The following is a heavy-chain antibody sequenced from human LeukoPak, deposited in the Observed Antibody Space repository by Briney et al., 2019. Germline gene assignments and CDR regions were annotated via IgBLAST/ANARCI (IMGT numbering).Heavy chain of an antibody. J-gene: IGHJ4*02. CDR3: ARWFGSSWYEGFDY. CDR2: INPNSGGT. CDR1: GYTFTSYG. D-gene: IGHD6-13*01. V-gene: IGHV1-2*02. Sequence: ASVKVSCKASGYTFTSYGISWVRQAPGQGLEWMGWINPNSGGTNYAQKFQGRVTMTRDTSISTAYMELSRLRSDDTAVYYCARWFGSSWYEGFDYWGQGTLVTVSS.